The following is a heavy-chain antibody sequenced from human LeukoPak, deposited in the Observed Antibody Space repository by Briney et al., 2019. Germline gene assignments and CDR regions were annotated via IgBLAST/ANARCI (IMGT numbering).Heavy chain of an antibody. CDR1: GFTFSSYE. CDR3: AGQTGYRYRQIRY. V-gene: IGHV3-48*03. D-gene: IGHD5-18*01. J-gene: IGHJ4*02. CDR2: ISSSGSTI. Sequence: GGSLRLSYTASGFTFSSYEMIWLRQVPGKGLEWVSYISSSGSTIYYADSVKGRFTISRDNAKNSLCLQMNSLRVEDTAVYYCAGQTGYRYRQIRYWGQGALVTVSS.